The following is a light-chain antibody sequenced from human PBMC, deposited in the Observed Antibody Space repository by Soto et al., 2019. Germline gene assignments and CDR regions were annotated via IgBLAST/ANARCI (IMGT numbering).Light chain of an antibody. Sequence: QSALTQPASVSGSPGQSITISCTGISSDVGGYNYVSWYQQHPGKAPKLMIYDVSSRPSGVSNRFSGSKSDNTASLTISGLQAEDEADYYCSSYTSSSTIFGGGTKLTVL. V-gene: IGLV2-14*01. CDR2: DVS. J-gene: IGLJ2*01. CDR3: SSYTSSSTI. CDR1: SSDVGGYNY.